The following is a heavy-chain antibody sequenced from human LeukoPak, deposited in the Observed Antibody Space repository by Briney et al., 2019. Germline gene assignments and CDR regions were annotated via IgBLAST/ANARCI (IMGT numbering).Heavy chain of an antibody. V-gene: IGHV4-30-2*01. CDR3: ARVVVPAAIHGGFDP. CDR2: IYHSGST. Sequence: PSETLSLTCAVSDGSISSGGYSWSWIRQPPGKGLEWIGYIYHSGSTYYNPSLKSRVTISVDRSKNQFSLKLSSVTAADTAVYYCARVVVPAAIHGGFDPWGQGTLATVSS. J-gene: IGHJ5*02. D-gene: IGHD2-2*02. CDR1: DGSISSGGYS.